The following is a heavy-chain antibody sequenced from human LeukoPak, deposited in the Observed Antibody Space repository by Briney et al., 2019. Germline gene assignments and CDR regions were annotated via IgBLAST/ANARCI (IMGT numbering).Heavy chain of an antibody. Sequence: GGSLRLSCAASGFSFSSYGLHWVRQAPGKGLEWVSAISYDGKNIHYADSVKGRFTISRDNSRNTVYLQMNSLRVEDTAVYYCARDTVTYYFDYWGQGTLVTVSS. J-gene: IGHJ4*02. D-gene: IGHD4-17*01. CDR1: GFSFSSYG. CDR2: ISYDGKNI. V-gene: IGHV3-33*01. CDR3: ARDTVTYYFDY.